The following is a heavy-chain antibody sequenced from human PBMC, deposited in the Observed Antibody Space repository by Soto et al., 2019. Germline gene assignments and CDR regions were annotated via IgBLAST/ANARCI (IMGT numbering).Heavy chain of an antibody. CDR2: SSNSGTFS. CDR3: ARSGDNYNRLDY. CDR1: GFTFSDYY. Sequence: GSLRLSCEGSGFTFSDYYISWIRQAPGKGLEWISYSSNSGTFSRYADSVKGRFSISRDNTKNLLYLQMNSLRAEDTAVYYCARSGDNYNRLDYWGQGTPVTVPQ. D-gene: IGHD1-1*01. J-gene: IGHJ4*02. V-gene: IGHV3-11*06.